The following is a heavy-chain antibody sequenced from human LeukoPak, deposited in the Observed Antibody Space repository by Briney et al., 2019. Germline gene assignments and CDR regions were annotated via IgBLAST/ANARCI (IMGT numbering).Heavy chain of an antibody. CDR2: INPNSGGT. V-gene: IGHV1-2*02. J-gene: IGHJ4*02. CDR3: ARAGVVVVAATDY. D-gene: IGHD2-15*01. CDR1: GYTFTGYY. Sequence: ASVKVSCKASGYTFTGYYMHWVRQAPGQGLEWMGWINPNSGGTNYAQKFQGRVTMTRDTSISTAYMELSRLKSDDTAVYYCARAGVVVVAATDYWRQGTLVTVSS.